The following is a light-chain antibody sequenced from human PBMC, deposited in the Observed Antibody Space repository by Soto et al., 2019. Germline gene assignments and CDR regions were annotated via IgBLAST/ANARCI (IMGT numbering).Light chain of an antibody. V-gene: IGLV2-14*01. Sequence: QSALTQPASVSGSPGQSITISCTGTSSDVGGYNYVSWYQQHPGKAPKLMIYDVSNRPSGVSNRFSGSKSGNTVSLTISGRQAEEEADYYCSSYTSSSTLHVVFGGGTKLTVL. CDR3: SSYTSSSTLHVV. CDR2: DVS. CDR1: SSDVGGYNY. J-gene: IGLJ2*01.